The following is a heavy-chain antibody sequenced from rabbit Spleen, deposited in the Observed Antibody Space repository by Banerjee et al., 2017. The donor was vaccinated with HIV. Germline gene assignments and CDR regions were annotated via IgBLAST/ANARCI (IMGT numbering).Heavy chain of an antibody. CDR3: ARDAATNISSYGMNL. CDR2: VSPSSVST. CDR1: GFSFSYTYV. J-gene: IGHJ6*01. D-gene: IGHD1-1*01. V-gene: IGHV1S45*01. Sequence: QEQLEESGGDLVKPGGSLKLSCKASGFSFSYTYVRCWVRQATGKGLEWISCVSPSSVSTVYASWANGRFTLSKTSSTTVTLKMTSLTDADTATYFCARDAATNISSYGMNLWGPGTLVTVS.